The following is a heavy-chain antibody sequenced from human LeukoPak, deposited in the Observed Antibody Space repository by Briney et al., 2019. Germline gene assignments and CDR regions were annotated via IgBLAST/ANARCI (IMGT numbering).Heavy chain of an antibody. CDR2: IKQDGSEK. J-gene: IGHJ4*02. CDR3: AREEYDILTGYWLDY. V-gene: IGHV3-7*03. CDR1: GFTFSSYW. Sequence: PGGSLRLSCAASGFTFSSYWMSWVRQAPGKGLEWVANIKQDGSEKYYVDSVKGRFTISRDNAKNSLYLQMNSLRAEDTAVYYCAREEYDILTGYWLDYWGQGTLVTVSS. D-gene: IGHD3-9*01.